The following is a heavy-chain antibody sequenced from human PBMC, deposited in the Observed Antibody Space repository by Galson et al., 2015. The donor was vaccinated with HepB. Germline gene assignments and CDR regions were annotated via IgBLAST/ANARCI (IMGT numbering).Heavy chain of an antibody. CDR2: ISNTASTI. CDR1: GFTSSSYS. V-gene: IGHV3-48*03. D-gene: IGHD3-3*01. CDR3: ARVPRFLKWLNGDWFDP. Sequence: SLRLSCAASGFTSSSYSMSWVRQAPGKGLEWVSYISNTASTIYYADSVKGRFTMSRDNANSSVDLQMNNLRAEDTAVYYCARVPRFLKWLNGDWFDPWGQGTLVTVSS. J-gene: IGHJ5*02.